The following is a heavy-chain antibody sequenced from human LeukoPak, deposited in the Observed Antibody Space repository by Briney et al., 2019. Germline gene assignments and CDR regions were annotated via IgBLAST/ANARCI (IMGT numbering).Heavy chain of an antibody. CDR1: GFTFADYA. Sequence: GGSLRLSCAASGFTFADYATHWVRQTPGKGLEWVSGISWNSGNMDYADSVKGRFAISRDNAKNSLYLQMNSLRAEDTALYYCAKGRGYNYGYIFGYFDYWGQGTLVTVSS. D-gene: IGHD5-18*01. V-gene: IGHV3-9*01. CDR2: ISWNSGNM. J-gene: IGHJ4*02. CDR3: AKGRGYNYGYIFGYFDY.